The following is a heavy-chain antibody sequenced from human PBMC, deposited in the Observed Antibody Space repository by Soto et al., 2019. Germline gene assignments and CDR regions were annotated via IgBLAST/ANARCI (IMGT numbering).Heavy chain of an antibody. V-gene: IGHV3-23*01. CDR2: ISGSGGST. J-gene: IGHJ4*02. CDR1: GFTFSSYA. CDR3: AKCPYYYDSSGYLFDY. D-gene: IGHD3-22*01. Sequence: LRLSCAASGFTFSSYAVSWVRQAPGKGLEWVSAISGSGGSTYYADSVKGRFTISRDNSKNTLYLQMNSLRAEDTAVYYCAKCPYYYDSSGYLFDYWGQGTLVTVSS.